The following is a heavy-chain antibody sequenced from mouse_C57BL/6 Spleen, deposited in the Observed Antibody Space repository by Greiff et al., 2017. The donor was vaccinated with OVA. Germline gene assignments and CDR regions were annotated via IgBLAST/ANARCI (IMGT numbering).Heavy chain of an antibody. CDR1: GFTFSNYW. CDR3: TVRLGQGFAY. J-gene: IGHJ3*01. CDR2: IRLKSDNYAS. Sequence: DVMLVESGGGLVQPGGSMKLSCVASGFTFSNYWMNWVRQSPEKGLEWVAQIRLKSDNYASHYAESVKGRFTISRDDSKSSVYLEMNNLRSEDTGIYYCTVRLGQGFAYWGQGTLVTVSA. D-gene: IGHD4-1*01. V-gene: IGHV6-3*01.